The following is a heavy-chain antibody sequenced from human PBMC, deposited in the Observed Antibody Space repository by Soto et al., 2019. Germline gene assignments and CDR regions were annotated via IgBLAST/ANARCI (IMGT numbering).Heavy chain of an antibody. D-gene: IGHD3-10*01. V-gene: IGHV1-3*01. J-gene: IGHJ6*02. CDR3: ARDQTITMVRGVIYYYYGMDV. Sequence: ASVKVSCKASGCTFTSYAMHWVRQAPGQRLEWMGWINAGNGNTKYSQKFQGRVTITRDTSASTAYMELSSLRSEDTAVYYCARDQTITMVRGVIYYYYGMDVWGQGTTVTVSS. CDR2: INAGNGNT. CDR1: GCTFTSYA.